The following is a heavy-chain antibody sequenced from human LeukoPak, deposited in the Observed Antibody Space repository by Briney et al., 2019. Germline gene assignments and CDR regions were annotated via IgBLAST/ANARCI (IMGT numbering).Heavy chain of an antibody. CDR2: IYARGTR. D-gene: IGHD2-21*01. Sequence: GGSLRLSCVASGYTVSSNYMGGVRQAPRKRLEWVSVIYARGTRYYADAVKHRFSISRDTSKNTLYLQMNSLRAEDTAVYYCARLTRVYCFFDYWGEGTLHTVPS. CDR3: ARLTRVYCFFDY. V-gene: IGHV3-66*01. J-gene: IGHJ4*02. CDR1: GYTVSSNY.